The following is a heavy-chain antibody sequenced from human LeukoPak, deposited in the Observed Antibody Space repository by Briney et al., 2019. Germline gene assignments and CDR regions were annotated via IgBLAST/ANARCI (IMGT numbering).Heavy chain of an antibody. CDR1: GYTFTSYG. Sequence: ASVKVSCKASGYTFTSYGISWVRQAPGQGREWMGWISAYNGNTNYAQKLQGRVTMTTDTSTSTAYMELRSLRSDDTAVYYCARDLDDYYDSSGYYYLYYYGMDVWGQGTTVTVSS. V-gene: IGHV1-18*01. D-gene: IGHD3-22*01. J-gene: IGHJ6*02. CDR2: ISAYNGNT. CDR3: ARDLDDYYDSSGYYYLYYYGMDV.